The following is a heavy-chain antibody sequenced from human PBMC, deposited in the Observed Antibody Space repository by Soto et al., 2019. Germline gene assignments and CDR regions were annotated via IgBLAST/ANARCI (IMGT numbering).Heavy chain of an antibody. Sequence: QVVLQESGPGLVKPSETLSLSCNVSGDSITVSGASLSSFYWSWIRQSPEKGLEWIGPMYYSGSTTYYPSHKIRGTVSLDMAKTLPSLKMTSVTAADTAVYYCASESGYLDYVWGTYRSRGYFENWGQGTLVTVSS. CDR3: ASESGYLDYVWGTYRSRGYFEN. V-gene: IGHV4-59*01. CDR2: MYYSGST. D-gene: IGHD3-16*02. J-gene: IGHJ4*02. CDR1: GASLSSFY.